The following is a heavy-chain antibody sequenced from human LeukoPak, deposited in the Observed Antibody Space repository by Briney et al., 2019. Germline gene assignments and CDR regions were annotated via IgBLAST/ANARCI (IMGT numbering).Heavy chain of an antibody. J-gene: IGHJ4*02. CDR1: GFTFSSFG. Sequence: GGSLRLSCAASGFTFSSFGVSWVRQAPGKGLEWVSLISGAGERTYYADSVKGRFTISRDNSRNTLYLQMNSLRVEDTAVYYCARDAYGDYSFDYWGQGTLVTVSS. V-gene: IGHV3-23*01. D-gene: IGHD4-17*01. CDR2: ISGAGERT. CDR3: ARDAYGDYSFDY.